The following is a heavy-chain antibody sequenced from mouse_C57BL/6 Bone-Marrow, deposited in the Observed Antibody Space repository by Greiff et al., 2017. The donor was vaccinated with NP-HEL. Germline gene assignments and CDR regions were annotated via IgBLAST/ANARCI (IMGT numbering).Heavy chain of an antibody. J-gene: IGHJ1*03. V-gene: IGHV1-26*01. CDR1: GYTFTDYY. CDR3: ARWGAHWYFDV. Sequence: VQLKQSGPELVKPGASVKISCKASGYTFTDYYMNWVKQSHGKSLEWIGDINPNNGGTSYNQKFKGKATLTVDKSSSTAYMELRSLTSEDSAVYYCARWGAHWYFDVWGTGTTVTVSS. CDR2: INPNNGGT.